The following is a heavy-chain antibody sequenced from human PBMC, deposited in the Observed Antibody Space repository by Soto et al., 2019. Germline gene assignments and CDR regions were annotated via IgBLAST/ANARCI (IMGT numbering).Heavy chain of an antibody. CDR3: AKGDTATVNGMDV. D-gene: IGHD5-18*01. Sequence: EVQLLESGGGLVQPGGSLRLSCAASGFTFSSYAMSWVRQAPGKGLEWVSAISGSGGSTYCADSVKGRFTISRDNSKNTLYLQMNSLRAEDTAVYYCAKGDTATVNGMDVWGQGTTVTVSS. CDR2: ISGSGGST. V-gene: IGHV3-23*01. J-gene: IGHJ6*02. CDR1: GFTFSSYA.